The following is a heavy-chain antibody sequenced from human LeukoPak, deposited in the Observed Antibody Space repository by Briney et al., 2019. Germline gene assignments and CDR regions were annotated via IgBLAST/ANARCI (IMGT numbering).Heavy chain of an antibody. CDR1: GFTFSRYW. V-gene: IGHV3-21*01. CDR2: ISSSSSYI. CDR3: AREQNDYGDYDDY. J-gene: IGHJ4*02. Sequence: GGSLRLSCAASGFTFSRYWMNWVRQAPGKGLEWVSSISSSSSYIYYADSVKGRFTISRDNAKNSLYLQMNSLRAEDTAVYYCAREQNDYGDYDDYWGQGTLVTVSS. D-gene: IGHD4-17*01.